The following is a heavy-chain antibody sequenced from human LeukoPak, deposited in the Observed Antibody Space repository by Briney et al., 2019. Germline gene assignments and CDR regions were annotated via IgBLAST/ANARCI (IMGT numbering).Heavy chain of an antibody. CDR3: AKAAEVVPAGETGADTAMVHSGVEY. J-gene: IGHJ4*01. D-gene: IGHD5-18*01. V-gene: IGHV3-30*02. Sequence: GGSVRLSRAASGFTFNRYGMHWLRQAPGKGLVWVAFIRYDGSNKYYADSVKGRFTISRDNSKNTLYLQMNSLRAEDTAVYYCAKAAEVVPAGETGADTAMVHSGVEYWGQRTLVTVSS. CDR2: IRYDGSNK. CDR1: GFTFNRYG.